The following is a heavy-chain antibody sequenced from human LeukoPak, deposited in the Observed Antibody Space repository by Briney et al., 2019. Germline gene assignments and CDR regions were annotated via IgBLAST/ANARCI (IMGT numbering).Heavy chain of an antibody. V-gene: IGHV3-33*06. CDR3: AKDRGDTAYAFDI. D-gene: IGHD5-18*01. J-gene: IGHJ3*02. Sequence: GGSLRLSCAASGFTFSGDGMHWVRQGPGKGLEWGAVIWDEGSNKYYADSVKGRFTLSRDNSKNTLYLQMNSLRAEDTAVYYCAKDRGDTAYAFDIWGQGTMVTVSS. CDR1: GFTFSGDG. CDR2: IWDEGSNK.